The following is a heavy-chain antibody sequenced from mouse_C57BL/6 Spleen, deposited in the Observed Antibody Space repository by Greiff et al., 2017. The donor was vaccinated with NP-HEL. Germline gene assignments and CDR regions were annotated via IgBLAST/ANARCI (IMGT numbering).Heavy chain of an antibody. CDR2: IYPGDGDT. CDR1: GYAFSSSW. Sequence: VQLQQSGPELVKPGASVKISCKASGYAFSSSWMNWVKQRPGKGLEWIGRIYPGDGDTNYNGKFKGKATLTADKSSSTAYMQLSSLTSEDSAVYFCARSTTVVDPSCFAYWGQGTTLTVSS. V-gene: IGHV1-82*01. D-gene: IGHD1-1*01. CDR3: ARSTTVVDPSCFAY. J-gene: IGHJ2*01.